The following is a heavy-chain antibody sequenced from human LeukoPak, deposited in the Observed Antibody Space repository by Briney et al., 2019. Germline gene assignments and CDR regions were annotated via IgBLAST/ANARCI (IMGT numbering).Heavy chain of an antibody. Sequence: PGGSLRLSCAASGFTFSSYAMSWVRQAPGKGLEWVSGITGSGGGTYYADSVKGRFTIFRDNSKNTLYLQMNSLRAEDTAAYYCAKDYTSRYYYDSSGFWQTGYFDYWGQGTLVTVSS. CDR3: AKDYTSRYYYDSSGFWQTGYFDY. D-gene: IGHD3-22*01. J-gene: IGHJ4*02. CDR2: ITGSGGGT. V-gene: IGHV3-23*01. CDR1: GFTFSSYA.